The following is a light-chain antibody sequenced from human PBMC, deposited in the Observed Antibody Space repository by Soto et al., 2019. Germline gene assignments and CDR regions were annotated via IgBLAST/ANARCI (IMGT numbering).Light chain of an antibody. Sequence: EIVLTQSPATLSLSPGERATLSCRASQSVSSYLAWYQQKPGQAPRLLIYDASNRATGIPARFSGSGSGTDFTLTISSLEPEEFAVYYCQQRSNWPPSFGQVTRLEIK. J-gene: IGKJ5*01. CDR1: QSVSSY. CDR2: DAS. CDR3: QQRSNWPPS. V-gene: IGKV3-11*01.